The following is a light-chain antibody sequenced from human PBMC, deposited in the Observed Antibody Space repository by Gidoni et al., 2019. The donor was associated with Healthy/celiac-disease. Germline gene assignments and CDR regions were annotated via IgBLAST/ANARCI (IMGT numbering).Light chain of an antibody. V-gene: IGLV1-47*01. Sequence: QSVLTQPPSASGTPGQRLTNSCSGSSPNIGSNYVYWYQKRPVTAPKLLIYRNNQRPSGVADRFYGSKSGNSASLAISGLRSEDEADYYCAAWDDSLSGRYVFGTGTKVTVL. CDR1: SPNIGSNY. J-gene: IGLJ1*01. CDR2: RNN. CDR3: AAWDDSLSGRYV.